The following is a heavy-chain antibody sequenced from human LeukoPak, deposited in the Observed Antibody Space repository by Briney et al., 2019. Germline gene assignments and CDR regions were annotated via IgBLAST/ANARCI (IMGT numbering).Heavy chain of an antibody. CDR3: AREVDSSVDY. CDR2: IGGSDGNT. J-gene: IGHJ4*02. V-gene: IGHV3-23*01. CDR1: GFSFSSYA. D-gene: IGHD6-25*01. Sequence: QPGGSLRLSCAASGFSFSSYAMNWVRQAPGKGLEWVSAIGGSDGNTYYADSVKGRFTISRDNAKNSLYLQMNSLRAEDTAVYYCAREVDSSVDYWGQGTLVTVSS.